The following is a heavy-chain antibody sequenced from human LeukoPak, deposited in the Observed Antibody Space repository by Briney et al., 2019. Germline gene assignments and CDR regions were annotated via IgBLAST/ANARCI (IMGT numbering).Heavy chain of an antibody. CDR3: ATNSGSYYGADY. CDR1: GGTFSSYA. V-gene: IGHV1-69*04. CDR2: IIPILGIA. Sequence: SVKVSCKASGGTFSSYAISWVRQAPGQGLEWMGRIIPILGIANYAQKFQGRVTITADKPTSTAYMELSSLRSEDTAVYYCATNSGSYYGADYWGQGTLVTVSS. D-gene: IGHD1-26*01. J-gene: IGHJ4*02.